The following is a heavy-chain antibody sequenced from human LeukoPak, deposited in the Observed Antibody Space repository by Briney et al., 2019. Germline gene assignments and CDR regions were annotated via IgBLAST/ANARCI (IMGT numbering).Heavy chain of an antibody. CDR2: ISYDGSNK. J-gene: IGHJ4*02. CDR3: ARDEMGNSTPDY. D-gene: IGHD1-7*01. CDR1: GFTFSSYA. Sequence: GRSLRLSCAASGFTFSSYAMHWVRQAPGKGLEWVAVISYDGSNKYYADSVKGRFTISRDNSKNTLHLQMNSLRAEDTAVYYCARDEMGNSTPDYWGQGTLVTVSS. V-gene: IGHV3-30-3*01.